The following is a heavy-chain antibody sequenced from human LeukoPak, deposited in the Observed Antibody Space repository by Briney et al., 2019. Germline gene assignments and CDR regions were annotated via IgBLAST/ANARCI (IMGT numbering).Heavy chain of an antibody. V-gene: IGHV3-21*01. CDR2: ISSSSSYI. CDR3: ARDHSGSYSAFDI. D-gene: IGHD1-26*01. CDR1: GFTFGDYA. Sequence: GGSLRLSCTASGFTFGDYAMNWVRQAPGKGLEWVSSISSSSSYIYYADSVKGRFTISRDNAKNSLYLQMNSLRAEDTAVYYCARDHSGSYSAFDIWGQGTMVTVSS. J-gene: IGHJ3*02.